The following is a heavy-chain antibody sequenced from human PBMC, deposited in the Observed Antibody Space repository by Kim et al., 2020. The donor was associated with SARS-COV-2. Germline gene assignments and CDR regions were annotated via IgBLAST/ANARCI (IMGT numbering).Heavy chain of an antibody. CDR1: GGSFSGYF. CDR2: VHHSGST. CDR3: ARGDLGVLWYYFDY. D-gene: IGHD3-16*01. J-gene: IGHJ4*02. Sequence: SETLSLTCAVFGGSFSGYFWTWIRQPPGKGLEWIGEVHHSGSTDCSPSLKSRVTISVDTSKNQLSLNLNSVTAADTGVYYCARGDLGVLWYYFDYWGQGT. V-gene: IGHV4-34*01.